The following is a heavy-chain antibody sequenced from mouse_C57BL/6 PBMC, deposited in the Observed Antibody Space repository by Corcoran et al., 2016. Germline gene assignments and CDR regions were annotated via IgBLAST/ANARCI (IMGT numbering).Heavy chain of an antibody. V-gene: IGHV1-26*01. Sequence: EVQLQQSGHELVKPGASVKISCKASGYTFTDYYMNWVKQSHGKSLEWIGDINPNNGGTSYNQKFKGKATLTVDKSSSTAYMELRSLTSEDSAVYYCAGSNGYAMDYWGQGTSVTVSS. J-gene: IGHJ4*01. CDR2: INPNNGGT. CDR3: AGSNGYAMDY. CDR1: GYTFTDYY. D-gene: IGHD2-5*01.